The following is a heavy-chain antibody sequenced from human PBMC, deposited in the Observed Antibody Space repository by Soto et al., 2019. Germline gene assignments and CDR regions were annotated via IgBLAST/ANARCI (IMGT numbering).Heavy chain of an antibody. J-gene: IGHJ4*02. CDR3: ARDHLVIPHRVIDY. CDR2: IWYDGSYK. V-gene: IGHV3-33*01. CDR1: GFTFSTYG. Sequence: QVQLVESGGGVVQPGRSLRLSCAASGFTFSTYGMHWVRQAPGKGLEWVAVIWYDGSYKYYSDSVKGRFTISRDNSKNTLYLQMNSLRAEDTAVYYCARDHLVIPHRVIDYWGQGTLVTVSS. D-gene: IGHD2-15*01.